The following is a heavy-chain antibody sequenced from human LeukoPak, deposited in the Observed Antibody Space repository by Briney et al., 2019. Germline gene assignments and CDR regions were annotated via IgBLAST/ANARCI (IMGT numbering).Heavy chain of an antibody. CDR2: ISAYNGNT. V-gene: IGHV1-18*01. CDR3: ARACYYDSSGYYCPFDY. D-gene: IGHD3-22*01. Sequence: GASVKVSCKASGYTFTSYGISWVRQAPGQGLKWMGWISAYNGNTNYAQKLQGRVTMTTDTSTSTAYMELRSLRSDDTAVYYCARACYYDSSGYYCPFDYWGQGTLVTVSS. J-gene: IGHJ4*02. CDR1: GYTFTSYG.